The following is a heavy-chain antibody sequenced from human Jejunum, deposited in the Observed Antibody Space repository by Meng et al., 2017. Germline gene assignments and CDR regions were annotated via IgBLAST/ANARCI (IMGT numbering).Heavy chain of an antibody. CDR2: ISSSDGII. V-gene: IGHV3-48*03. J-gene: IGHJ4*02. CDR1: GFIFSSYE. Sequence: GESLKISCAASGFIFSSYEMNWVRQAPGKGLEWVSYISSSDGIIYYADSVKGRFTISRDNAKNSLYLQMNSLRAEDTAVYYCARDSRVDTPLAYFDYWGQGTLVTVSS. D-gene: IGHD5-18*01. CDR3: ARDSRVDTPLAYFDY.